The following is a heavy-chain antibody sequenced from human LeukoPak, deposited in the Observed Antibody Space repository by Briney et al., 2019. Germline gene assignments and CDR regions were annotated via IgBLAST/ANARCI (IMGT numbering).Heavy chain of an antibody. J-gene: IGHJ4*02. V-gene: IGHV4-34*01. CDR2: INHSGST. D-gene: IGHD2-15*01. Sequence: TTSETLSLTCAVYGGSFSGYYWSWIRQPPGKGLEWIGEINHSGSTNYNPSLKSRVTISVDTSKNQFSLKLSSVTAADTAVYYCARTVPGYCRGGSCRTLDYWGQGTLVTVSS. CDR1: GGSFSGYY. CDR3: ARTVPGYCRGGSCRTLDY.